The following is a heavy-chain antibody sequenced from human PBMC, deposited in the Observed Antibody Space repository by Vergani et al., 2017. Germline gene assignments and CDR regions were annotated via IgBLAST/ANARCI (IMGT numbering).Heavy chain of an antibody. V-gene: IGHV3-33*01. J-gene: IGHJ6*04. CDR2: TWYDGNNK. CDR1: GFTFNQYG. Sequence: QVQLVESGGGVVQPGRSLRLSCAASGFTFNQYGMHWVRQAPGKGLEWVAVTWYDGNNKQYADSVKGRFTISRDNSKSTMYLQMNSLRTEDTAVYYCTTESMTIFGVVIIEALGEVDVWGKGTTVTVSS. D-gene: IGHD3-3*01. CDR3: TTESMTIFGVVIIEALGEVDV.